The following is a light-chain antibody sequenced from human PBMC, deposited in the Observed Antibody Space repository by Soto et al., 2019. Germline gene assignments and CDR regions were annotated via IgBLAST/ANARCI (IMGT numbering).Light chain of an antibody. V-gene: IGKV1-12*01. Sequence: DIQMTQSPSSVSASVGDRVTITCRASQGINKWLAWYQQKPGTAPKLLIYSASSLQSAVPSRFSGSGSGTEFTLTISSLQPDDFATYYCQQYKSYPLTFGGGTKVDIK. CDR3: QQYKSYPLT. J-gene: IGKJ4*01. CDR1: QGINKW. CDR2: SAS.